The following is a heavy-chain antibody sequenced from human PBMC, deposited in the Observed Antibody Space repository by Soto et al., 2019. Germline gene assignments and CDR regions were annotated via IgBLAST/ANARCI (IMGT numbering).Heavy chain of an antibody. D-gene: IGHD2-2*01. CDR2: IKQDGSEK. V-gene: IGHV3-7*01. Sequence: EVQLVESGGGLVQPGGSLRLSCAASGFTFSSYWMSWFRQAPGKGLEGVANIKQDGSEKYYVDSVKGRFTISRDNAKNSLYMQMNSLRAEDTAVYYCARGRGCSTGCHNFDYWGQGTLVTVSS. CDR1: GFTFSSYW. J-gene: IGHJ4*02. CDR3: ARGRGCSTGCHNFDY.